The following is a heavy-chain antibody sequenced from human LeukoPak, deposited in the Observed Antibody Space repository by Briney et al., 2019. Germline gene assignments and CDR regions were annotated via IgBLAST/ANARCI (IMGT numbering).Heavy chain of an antibody. D-gene: IGHD3-10*01. CDR1: GGSFSGFY. CDR2: INHSGGT. Sequence: PSETLSLTCAVYGGSFSGFYWSWIRQPPGKGLEWIGDINHSGGTNYIPSLKSRVTISVDTSKNQFSLKLNSVTAADTAVYYCARGGYYGSGNDFRFDPWGQGTLVTVSS. CDR3: ARGGYYGSGNDFRFDP. V-gene: IGHV4-34*01. J-gene: IGHJ5*02.